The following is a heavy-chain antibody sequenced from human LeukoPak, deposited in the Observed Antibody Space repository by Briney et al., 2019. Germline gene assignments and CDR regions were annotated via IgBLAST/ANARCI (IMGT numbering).Heavy chain of an antibody. CDR2: ISYAGSNK. D-gene: IGHD4-17*01. CDR1: GFTFSSHA. CDR3: ARSSRTTVTLAVY. V-gene: IGHV3-30-3*01. J-gene: IGHJ4*02. Sequence: PGGSLRLSCAASGFTFSSHAMHWVRQAPGKGLEWVAVISYAGSNKYYADSVKGRFTISRDNSKNTLYLQMNSLRAEDTAVYYCARSSRTTVTLAVYWGQGTLVTVSS.